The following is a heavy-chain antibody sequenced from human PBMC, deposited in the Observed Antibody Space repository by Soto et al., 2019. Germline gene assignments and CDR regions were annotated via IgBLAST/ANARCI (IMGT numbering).Heavy chain of an antibody. J-gene: IGHJ6*02. D-gene: IGHD3-3*01. CDR3: ARGPLRFPRYGMDV. Sequence: PGGSLRLSCAASGFTFSSYAMHWVRQAPGKGLEWVAVISYDGSNKYYADSVKGRFTISRDNSKNTLYLQMNSLRAEDTAVYYCARGPLRFPRYGMDVWGQGTTVTVS. CDR2: ISYDGSNK. V-gene: IGHV3-30-3*01. CDR1: GFTFSSYA.